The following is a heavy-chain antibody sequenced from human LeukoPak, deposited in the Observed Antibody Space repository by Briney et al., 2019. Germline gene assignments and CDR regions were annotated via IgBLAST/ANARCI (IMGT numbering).Heavy chain of an antibody. D-gene: IGHD5-12*01. CDR2: IIPIFGTA. CDR3: ARDAGTGYDAFDI. CDR1: GGTFSSYA. J-gene: IGHJ3*02. Sequence: SVKVSCKASGGTFSSYAISWVRQAPGQGLEWMGGIIPIFGTANYAQKFQGRATITADKSTSTAYMELSSLRSDDTAVYYCARDAGTGYDAFDIWGQGTMVTVSS. V-gene: IGHV1-69*06.